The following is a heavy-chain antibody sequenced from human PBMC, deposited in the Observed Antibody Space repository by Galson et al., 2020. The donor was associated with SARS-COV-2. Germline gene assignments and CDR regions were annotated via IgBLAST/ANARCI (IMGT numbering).Heavy chain of an antibody. CDR1: GGPITSYH. J-gene: IGHJ3*01. V-gene: IGHV4-4*07. CDR2: IYPSGRT. D-gene: IGHD4-4*01. CDR3: ARRGVYGNHAVAFDL. Sequence: SQTLSLTCTVPGGPITSYHWSWVRQPAGKGLEWIGRIYPSGRTDYNPSLKSRVTMSVDTSKSQFSLKLSSVSAADTAVYYCARRGVYGNHAVAFDLWGQGTMVTVSS.